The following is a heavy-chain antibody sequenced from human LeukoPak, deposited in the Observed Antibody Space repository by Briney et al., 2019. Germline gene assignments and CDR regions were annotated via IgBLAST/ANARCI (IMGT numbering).Heavy chain of an antibody. J-gene: IGHJ4*02. CDR1: GFTFSGSA. CDR2: IRSKANSYAT. D-gene: IGHD2-8*01. V-gene: IGHV3-73*01. Sequence: QPGGSPKLSCAASGFTFSGSAMHWVRQASGKGLEWVGRIRSKANSYATAYAASVKGRFTISRDDSKNTAYLQMNSLKTEDTAVYYCIPHGVMEDYRGQGTLVTVSS. CDR3: IPHGVMEDY.